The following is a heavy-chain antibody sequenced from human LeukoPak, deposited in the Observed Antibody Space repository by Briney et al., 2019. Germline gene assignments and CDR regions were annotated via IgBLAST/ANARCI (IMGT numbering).Heavy chain of an antibody. CDR3: AKDRIYQVLCVWDY. D-gene: IGHD2-2*01. V-gene: IGHV3-23*01. CDR1: GFTFNYYA. Sequence: PGGSLRLSCAASGFTFNYYAMSWVRQAPGKGLEWVSAIGGSGGSTYYADSVKGRFTISRDNSKNTLYLQMNSLRAEDTAVYYCAKDRIYQVLCVWDYWGQGTLVTVSS. J-gene: IGHJ4*02. CDR2: IGGSGGST.